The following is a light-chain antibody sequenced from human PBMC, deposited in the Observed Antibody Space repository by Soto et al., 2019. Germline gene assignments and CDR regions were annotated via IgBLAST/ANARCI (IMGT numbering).Light chain of an antibody. CDR2: KAS. V-gene: IGKV1-5*03. CDR1: QSIMTR. J-gene: IGKJ1*01. CDR3: QQYNAYSPWT. Sequence: DIQLTQSPSTLSASVGDRVSITSRASQSIMTRLAWYQQKPGKAPKLLIFKASDLDVGVPSRFSGSGSSTEFTLTIISLQPDDVATYYCQQYNAYSPWTFGQGTKGDIK.